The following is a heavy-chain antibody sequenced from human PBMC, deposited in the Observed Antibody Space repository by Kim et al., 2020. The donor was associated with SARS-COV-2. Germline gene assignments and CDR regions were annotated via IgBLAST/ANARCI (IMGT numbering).Heavy chain of an antibody. CDR2: IYYTGST. CDR1: GGSITSDGYF. V-gene: IGHV4-31*03. J-gene: IGHJ4*02. Sequence: SETLSLTCTVSGGSITSDGYFWSWIRQHPGKGLEWIGYIYYTGSTYYNPSLRSRVTILVDTSKTQFSLKLSSVTAADTAVYYCARVSGSGSATRLDYWGQGTLGTVSS. D-gene: IGHD3-10*01. CDR3: ARVSGSGSATRLDY.